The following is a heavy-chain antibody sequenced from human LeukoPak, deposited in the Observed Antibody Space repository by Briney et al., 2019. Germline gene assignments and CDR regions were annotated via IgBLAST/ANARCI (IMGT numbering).Heavy chain of an antibody. V-gene: IGHV3-49*04. CDR3: ARALRIDY. D-gene: IGHD3-16*01. J-gene: IGHJ4*01. CDR1: GFTFGDYV. CDR2: IRSKAYGGTT. Sequence: GGSLRLSCTASGFTFGDYVMSWVRQAPGKGLEWVGFIRSKAYGGTTEFAASVKGRFTISRDDSKSIAYLQMNSLKTEETAVYYCARALRIDYWGHGALVTVSS.